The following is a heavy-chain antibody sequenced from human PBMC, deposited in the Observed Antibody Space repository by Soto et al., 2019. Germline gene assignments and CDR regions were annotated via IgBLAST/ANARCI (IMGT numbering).Heavy chain of an antibody. Sequence: QVQLQESGPGLVKPSQTLSLTCTVSGGSISSGGCYWSWLRQHPGKGLEWIGYIFDSGTTYYNPSLKSRVTISVDPSKSQFSLRLTSVTATDTAVYYCASQASGWYPDYWGQGTLVTVSS. J-gene: IGHJ4*02. V-gene: IGHV4-31*03. CDR1: GGSISSGGCY. CDR3: ASQASGWYPDY. CDR2: IFDSGTT. D-gene: IGHD6-19*01.